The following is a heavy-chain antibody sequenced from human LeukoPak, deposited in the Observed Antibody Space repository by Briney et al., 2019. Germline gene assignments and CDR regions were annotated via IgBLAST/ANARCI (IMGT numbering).Heavy chain of an antibody. CDR3: AKDWAAIITYIDY. V-gene: IGHV3-30*18. CDR2: ISYDGSNK. CDR1: GFTFISYG. J-gene: IGHJ4*02. Sequence: GGSLRLSCAASGFTFISYGMHWVRQAPGKGLEWVAVISYDGSNKYYADSVKGRFTISRDNSKNTLYLQMNSLRAEDTAVYYCAKDWAAIITYIDYWGQGTLVTVSS. D-gene: IGHD3-22*01.